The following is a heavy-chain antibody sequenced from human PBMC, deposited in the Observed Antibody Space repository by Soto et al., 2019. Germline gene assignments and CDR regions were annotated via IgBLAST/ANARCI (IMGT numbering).Heavy chain of an antibody. D-gene: IGHD2-21*02. CDR3: ARGGDVVVTLLYYFDY. J-gene: IGHJ4*02. CDR1: GGTFSSYA. CDR2: IIPIFGTA. Sequence: QVQLVQSGAEVKKPGSSVKVSCKASGGTFSSYAISWVRQAPGQGLEWTGGIIPIFGTANYAQKFQGRVTMTADESTSTDYMELSSLRSEDKAVYYCARGGDVVVTLLYYFDYWGQGTLVTVSS. V-gene: IGHV1-69*12.